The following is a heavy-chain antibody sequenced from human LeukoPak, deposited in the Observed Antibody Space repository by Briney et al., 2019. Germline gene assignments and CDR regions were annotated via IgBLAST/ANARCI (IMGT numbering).Heavy chain of an antibody. J-gene: IGHJ6*03. CDR3: ARSLEAAAGRTYDYYYYMYG. D-gene: IGHD6-13*01. Sequence: ASVKDSCKASGYTLTGYYMHWVRQAPGQGLAWMGWINPNSGGTNYGQEFQGRATMTRDTSISAAYMELGRLRSDGTAVYYCARSLEAAAGRTYDYYYYMYGWGKGTTVTVSS. CDR2: INPNSGGT. V-gene: IGHV1-2*02. CDR1: GYTLTGYY.